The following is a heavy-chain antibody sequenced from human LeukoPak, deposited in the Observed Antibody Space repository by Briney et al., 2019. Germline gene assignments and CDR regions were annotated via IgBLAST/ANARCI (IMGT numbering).Heavy chain of an antibody. J-gene: IGHJ3*02. D-gene: IGHD2-15*01. V-gene: IGHV3-7*01. CDR2: MKEDGSVK. CDR3: ARDPGWSSFDI. CDR1: GFPFSSYW. Sequence: TGGSLRLSCVASGFPFSSYWMSWVRQAPGKGLEFVVNMKEDGSVKNYVDSVKGRFTISRDNAENSVYLQMSSLRAEDTALYYCARDPGWSSFDIWGQGAMVTVSS.